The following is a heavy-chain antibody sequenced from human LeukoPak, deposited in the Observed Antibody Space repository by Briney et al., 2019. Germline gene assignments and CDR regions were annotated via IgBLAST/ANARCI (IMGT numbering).Heavy chain of an antibody. CDR1: GFTFSTYW. J-gene: IGHJ4*02. Sequence: GGSLRLSCAASGFTFSTYWMTWVRQAPGKGLEWVANIKQDGSEKYYADSMKGRITISRNNAKNSLYLQMSSLRAEDTAVYYCVRDCGYGGYEYWGQGTLVTVSS. CDR2: IKQDGSEK. V-gene: IGHV3-7*04. D-gene: IGHD5-12*01. CDR3: VRDCGYGGYEY.